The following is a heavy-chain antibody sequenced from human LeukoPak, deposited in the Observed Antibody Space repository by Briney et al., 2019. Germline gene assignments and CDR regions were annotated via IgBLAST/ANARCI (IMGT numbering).Heavy chain of an antibody. D-gene: IGHD6-13*01. CDR1: GGSISSYY. J-gene: IGHJ6*02. CDR2: IYQTGST. Sequence: PSETLSLTCTVSGGSISSYYWSWIRQPPGKGLEWIGIIYQTGSTYYSPPLKSRVTISVDTSKNQFSLKLASVTAADTAVYYCARDGYSSSWYPNGMDVWGQGATVTVSS. V-gene: IGHV4-59*05. CDR3: ARDGYSSSWYPNGMDV.